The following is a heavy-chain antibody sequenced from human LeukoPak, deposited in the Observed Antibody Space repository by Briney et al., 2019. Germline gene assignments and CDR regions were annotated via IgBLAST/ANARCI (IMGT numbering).Heavy chain of an antibody. D-gene: IGHD2-2*01. J-gene: IGHJ6*03. Sequence: SETLSLTCTVSGSSISSGGYYWSWIRQPAGKGLEWIGRIYTSGSTNYNPSLKSRVTISVDTSKNQFSLKLSSVTAADTAVYYCARDYIVVVPAAISGVLDYYCYYYMDVWGKGTTVTVSS. CDR2: IYTSGST. CDR3: ARDYIVVVPAAISGVLDYYCYYYMDV. V-gene: IGHV4-61*02. CDR1: GSSISSGGYY.